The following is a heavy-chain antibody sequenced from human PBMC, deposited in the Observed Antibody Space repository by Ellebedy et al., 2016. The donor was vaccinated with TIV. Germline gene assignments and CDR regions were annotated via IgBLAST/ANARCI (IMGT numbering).Heavy chain of an antibody. Sequence: SETLSLTXTVSGRSISGYYWSWIRQPPGKGLEWIGEINHSGSTNYNSSLKSRVTISVDTSKNRFSLKLSSVTAADTAVYYCARIPDYWGQGTLVTVSS. CDR2: INHSGST. CDR1: GRSISGYY. V-gene: IGHV4-34*01. J-gene: IGHJ4*02. CDR3: ARIPDY.